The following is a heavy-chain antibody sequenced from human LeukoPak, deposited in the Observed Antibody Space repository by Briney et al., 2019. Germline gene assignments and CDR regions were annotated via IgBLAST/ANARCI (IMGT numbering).Heavy chain of an antibody. V-gene: IGHV3-72*01. J-gene: IGHJ3*01. CDR2: AAKKGNGDTT. D-gene: IGHD3-10*01. CDR1: GFTLSDVW. Sequence: PGGPLRLSCAASGFTLSDVWMDGVPHAQGKGVEGGGRAAKKGNGDTTEYAASGKGRFTISADDSKKSLHLQMKSLKSEDTAVYYCARDLGASFGESHAYDVWGQGTMVTVPS. CDR3: ARDLGASFGESHAYDV.